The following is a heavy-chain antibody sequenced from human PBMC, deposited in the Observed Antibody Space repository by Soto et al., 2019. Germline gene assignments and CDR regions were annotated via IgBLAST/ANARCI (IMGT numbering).Heavy chain of an antibody. D-gene: IGHD2-2*01. CDR3: AKGSLGYCSSTSCSGDYYYGMDV. V-gene: IGHV3-23*01. Sequence: VRLSCAASGFTFSSYAMSWVRQAPGKGLEWVSAISGSGGSTYYADSVKGRFTISRDNSKNTLYLQMNSLRAEDTAVYYCAKGSLGYCSSTSCSGDYYYGMDVWGQGTTVTVSS. J-gene: IGHJ6*02. CDR1: GFTFSSYA. CDR2: ISGSGGST.